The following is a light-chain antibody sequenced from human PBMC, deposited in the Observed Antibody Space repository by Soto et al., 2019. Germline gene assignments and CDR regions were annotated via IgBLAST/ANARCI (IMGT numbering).Light chain of an antibody. CDR3: QQYSTYST. Sequence: IQMTQSPSTLSASVGDRVTITCRASESMSNCLAWYQQKPGKAPKLLISGASSLQSGVPSRFSGSGSGTEFTLTISSLQPDDFATYYCQQYSTYSTFGQGTRLEI. J-gene: IGKJ5*01. CDR1: ESMSNC. V-gene: IGKV1-5*01. CDR2: GAS.